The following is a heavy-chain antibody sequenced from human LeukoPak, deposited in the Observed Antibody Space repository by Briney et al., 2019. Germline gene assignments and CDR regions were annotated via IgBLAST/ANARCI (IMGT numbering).Heavy chain of an antibody. J-gene: IGHJ5*02. D-gene: IGHD2-15*01. CDR2: ISPYNGNT. Sequence: ASVKVSCKASGYTFTSYGITWVRQAPGQGLECMGWISPYNGNTDYAQKLQGRLTITTDTSTSTAYMELRSLRSADTAVYYCAGGGVGHCSGGSCPFNWFDPWGQGTLVTVSS. V-gene: IGHV1-18*01. CDR3: AGGGVGHCSGGSCPFNWFDP. CDR1: GYTFTSYG.